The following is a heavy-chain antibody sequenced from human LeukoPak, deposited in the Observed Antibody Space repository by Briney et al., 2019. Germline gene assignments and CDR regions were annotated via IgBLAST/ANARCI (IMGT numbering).Heavy chain of an antibody. J-gene: IGHJ4*02. Sequence: KASETLSLTCTVSGGSISSGGYYWSWIRQHPGKGLEWIGYIYYSGSTYYNPSLKSRVTISVDTSKNQFSLKLSSVTAADTAVYYCARAYPYYGDYYFDYWGQGTLVTVSS. D-gene: IGHD4-17*01. CDR3: ARAYPYYGDYYFDY. V-gene: IGHV4-31*03. CDR1: GGSISSGGYY. CDR2: IYYSGST.